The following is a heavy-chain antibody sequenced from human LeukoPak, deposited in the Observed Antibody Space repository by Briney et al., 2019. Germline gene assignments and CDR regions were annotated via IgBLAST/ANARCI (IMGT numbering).Heavy chain of an antibody. J-gene: IGHJ4*02. CDR1: GYTFTSYG. CDR2: INPNSGGT. CDR3: ARDQGGWEPFDY. Sequence: ASVKVSCKASGYTFTSYGISWVRQAPGQGLEWMGWINPNSGGTNYAQKFQGRVTMTRDTSISTAYMELSRLRSDDTAVYYCARDQGGWEPFDYWGQGTLVTVSS. V-gene: IGHV1-2*02. D-gene: IGHD1-26*01.